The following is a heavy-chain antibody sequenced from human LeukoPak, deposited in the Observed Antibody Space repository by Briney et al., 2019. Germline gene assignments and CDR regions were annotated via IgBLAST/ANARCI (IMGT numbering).Heavy chain of an antibody. J-gene: IGHJ3*01. Sequence: GGSLRLSCAASGFSFNNYALHWVRQAPGKGLEWVAVISYDGSYKYYTDSLKARFTISRDNSKNTLYLQMDNLRAEDTAVYYCAKSINWNEGAFDLWGHGTMVTVSS. V-gene: IGHV3-30*04. CDR3: AKSINWNEGAFDL. CDR2: ISYDGSYK. CDR1: GFSFNNYA. D-gene: IGHD1-1*01.